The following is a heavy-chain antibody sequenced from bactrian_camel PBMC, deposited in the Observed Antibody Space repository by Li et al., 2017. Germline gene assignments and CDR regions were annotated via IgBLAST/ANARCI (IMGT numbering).Heavy chain of an antibody. Sequence: HVQLVESGGGSVQSGGSLRLSCVASGWRDSTYCMGWSRQAPGKEREGVAAQATGYTGDAYTNYVDSVKGRFTISQDSAKNTVYLQMNSLKPEDTATYFCAAGTKSYVGSWCGRQDHEYDYWGQGTQVTVS. CDR1: GWRDSTYC. CDR3: AAGTKSYVGSWCGRQDHEYDY. CDR2: YTGDAYT. D-gene: IGHD3*01. V-gene: IGHV3S53*01. J-gene: IGHJ4*01.